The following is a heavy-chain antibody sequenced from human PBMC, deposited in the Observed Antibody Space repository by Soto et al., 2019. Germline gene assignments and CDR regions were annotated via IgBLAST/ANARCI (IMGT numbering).Heavy chain of an antibody. V-gene: IGHV3-30*03. CDR3: ATQHLSISGVLIIEYLAS. Sequence: QVQLVESGGGVVQPGRSLSLSCAASGFTFSNYGMHWVRQAPGKGLEWVEVISYDGRKKYYADSVKGRFTISSDSSKNKLYLHMDSLRAEDTAVYYCATQHLSISGVLIIEYLASWGEGTLVTVS. J-gene: IGHJ5*02. D-gene: IGHD3-3*01. CDR2: ISYDGRKK. CDR1: GFTFSNYG.